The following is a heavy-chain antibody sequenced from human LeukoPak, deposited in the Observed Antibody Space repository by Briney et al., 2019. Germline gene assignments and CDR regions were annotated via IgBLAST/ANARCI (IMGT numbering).Heavy chain of an antibody. D-gene: IGHD6-6*01. J-gene: IGHJ4*02. CDR1: GYSFTSYW. Sequence: GESLKISCKGSGYSFTSYWIGWVLQMPEKGLEWMVIIYPGDSDTRYSPSFQGQVTISADKSISTAYLQWSSLKASDTAMYYCARRFGIAARPILPDFDYWGQGTLVTVSS. CDR2: IYPGDSDT. CDR3: ARRFGIAARPILPDFDY. V-gene: IGHV5-51*01.